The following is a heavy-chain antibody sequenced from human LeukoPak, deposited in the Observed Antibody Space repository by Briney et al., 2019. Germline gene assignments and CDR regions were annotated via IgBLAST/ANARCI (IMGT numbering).Heavy chain of an antibody. CDR3: AKDRTPGGYSGYDPHYFDY. J-gene: IGHJ4*02. D-gene: IGHD5-12*01. CDR2: ISWNSGSI. V-gene: IGHV3-9*01. CDR1: GFTFDDYA. Sequence: GGSLRLSCAASGFTFDDYAMHWVRQAPGKGLERVSGISWNSGSIGYADSVKGRFTISRDNAKNSLYLQMNSLRAEDTALYYCAKDRTPGGYSGYDPHYFDYWGQGTLVTVSS.